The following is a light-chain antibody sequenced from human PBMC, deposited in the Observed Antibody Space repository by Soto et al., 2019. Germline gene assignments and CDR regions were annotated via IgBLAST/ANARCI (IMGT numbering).Light chain of an antibody. J-gene: IGKJ4*01. CDR3: QQNYRTPLT. V-gene: IGKV1-39*01. Sequence: DIQMTQSPSSLSASVGDRVTIACRASQSINIYLSWYQQEPGKAPKLLMYDASSLQSRLPSRFSGSGSGTHFTLTISSLQREDFATYYCQQNYRTPLTFGGGTKVEIK. CDR2: DAS. CDR1: QSINIY.